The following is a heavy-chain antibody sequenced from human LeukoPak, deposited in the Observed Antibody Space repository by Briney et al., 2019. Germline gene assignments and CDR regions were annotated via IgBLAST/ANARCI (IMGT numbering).Heavy chain of an antibody. CDR2: FHPNSGVT. D-gene: IGHD3-22*01. V-gene: IGHV1-2*02. CDR1: GYTYTGYY. J-gene: IGHJ4*02. CDR3: ARDRITYDGSGYSY. Sequence: ASVKVSCKTSGYTYTGYYMHWVRQAPGQGLEWLGWFHPNSGVTNYAQKFQDRVTMTRDTFISTAYMELSRLRSDDTAVYYCARDRITYDGSGYSYWGQGTLVTVSS.